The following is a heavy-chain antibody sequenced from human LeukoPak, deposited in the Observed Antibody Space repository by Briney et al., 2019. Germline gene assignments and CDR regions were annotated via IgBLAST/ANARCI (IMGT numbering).Heavy chain of an antibody. Sequence: GGSLRLSCAASGFTFSSYEMNWVRQAPGKGLEWVSYISSSGSTIYYADSVKGRFTISRDNAKNSLYLQMNSLRAEDTAVYYCAKPSGLGPYGDYVNWGQGTLVTVSS. V-gene: IGHV3-48*03. J-gene: IGHJ4*02. CDR3: AKPSGLGPYGDYVN. CDR1: GFTFSSYE. CDR2: ISSSGSTI. D-gene: IGHD4-17*01.